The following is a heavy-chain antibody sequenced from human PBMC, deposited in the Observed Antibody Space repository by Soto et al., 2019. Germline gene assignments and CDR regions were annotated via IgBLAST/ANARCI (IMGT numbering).Heavy chain of an antibody. CDR2: TYHSGTT. J-gene: IGHJ5*02. V-gene: IGHV4-4*02. Sequence: QVQLQESGPGLVQPSGTLSLTCAVSGDSINNSHWWRWVRQTPGKGLEWIGETYHSGTTNYNPSLTPRLTISIDKSKNQLSLKMTSVTAADTAVYYCAREVNSSPARGPNWFDPWGQGTLCTFSS. CDR3: AREVNSSPARGPNWFDP. CDR1: GDSINNSHW. D-gene: IGHD6-13*01.